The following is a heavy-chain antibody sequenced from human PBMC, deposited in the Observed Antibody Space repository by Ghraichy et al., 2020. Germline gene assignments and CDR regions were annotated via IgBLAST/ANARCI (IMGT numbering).Heavy chain of an antibody. CDR1: GYTFTGYY. D-gene: IGHD2-2*02. V-gene: IGHV1-2*02. CDR2: ITPNIGVT. CDR3: ARGRYCSSPSCYNNWFDP. J-gene: IGHJ5*02. Sequence: ASVKVSCKASGYTFTGYYMHWVRQAPGQGLEWMGWITPNIGVTNYVQKFQCRVTMTRDPSIIKAYMELSRLRSDDTAVYSCARGRYCSSPSCYNNWFDPWGQGTLVTVSS.